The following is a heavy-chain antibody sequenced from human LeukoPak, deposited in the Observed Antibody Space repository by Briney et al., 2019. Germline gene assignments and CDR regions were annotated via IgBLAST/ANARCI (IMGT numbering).Heavy chain of an antibody. CDR3: AKVPGYCSSTSCRPVAFDI. D-gene: IGHD2-2*01. CDR1: GFTFSSYG. CDR2: ISGSGGST. J-gene: IGHJ3*02. V-gene: IGHV3-23*01. Sequence: GSLRLSCAASGFTFSSYGMSWVRQAPGKGLEWVSAISGSGGSTYYADSVKGRFTISRDNSKNTLYLQMNSLRAEDTAVYYCAKVPGYCSSTSCRPVAFDIWGQGTMVTVSS.